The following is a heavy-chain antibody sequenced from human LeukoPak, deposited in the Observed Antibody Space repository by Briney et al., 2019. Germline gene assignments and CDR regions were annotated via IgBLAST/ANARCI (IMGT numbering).Heavy chain of an antibody. CDR3: ARIPHSFIAVAGDYFDY. V-gene: IGHV4-4*02. Sequence: SETLSLTCAVSGGSISSSNWWSWVRQPPGKGLEWIGVIYHSGSTNYNPSLKSRVTISVDKSKNQFSLKLSSVTAADTAVYYCARIPHSFIAVAGDYFDYWGQGTLVTVSS. J-gene: IGHJ4*02. CDR1: GGSISSSNW. CDR2: IYHSGST. D-gene: IGHD6-19*01.